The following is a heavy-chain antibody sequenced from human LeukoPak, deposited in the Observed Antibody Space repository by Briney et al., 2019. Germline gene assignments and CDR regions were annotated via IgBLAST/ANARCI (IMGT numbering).Heavy chain of an antibody. J-gene: IGHJ4*02. CDR1: GFTFSSYS. CDR2: IRSSSSYI. D-gene: IGHD1-26*01. V-gene: IGHV3-21*01. Sequence: PGGSLRLSCAASGFTFSSYSMNWVRQAPGKGLEWVSSIRSSSSYIYYADSVKGRFTISRDNAKNSLYLQMNSLGAEDTAVYYCARAPRRIVGATGKIFDYWGQGTLVTVSS. CDR3: ARAPRRIVGATGKIFDY.